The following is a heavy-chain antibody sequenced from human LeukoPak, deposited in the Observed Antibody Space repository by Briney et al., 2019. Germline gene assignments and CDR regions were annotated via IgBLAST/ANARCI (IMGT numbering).Heavy chain of an antibody. CDR2: VYPSAGTS. J-gene: IGHJ4*02. CDR1: GYIFTSYY. CDR3: VREYHGGYFDF. Sequence: ASVKLSCKASGYIFTSYYMHWVRQAPGQGLEWLGVVYPSAGTSAPAQRFRARITLSDDTSTSTAYMELRSLKSEDTAIYFCVREYHGGYFDFWGQGTLVTVSS. V-gene: IGHV1-46*03. D-gene: IGHD3-16*01.